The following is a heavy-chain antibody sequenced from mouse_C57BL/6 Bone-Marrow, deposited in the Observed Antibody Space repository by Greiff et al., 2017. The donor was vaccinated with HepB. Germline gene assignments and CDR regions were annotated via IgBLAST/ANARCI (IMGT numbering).Heavy chain of an antibody. V-gene: IGHV5-9*01. CDR2: ISGGGGNT. Sequence: EVKLVESGGGLVKPGGSLKLSCAASGFTFSSYTMSWVRQTPEKRLEWVATISGGGGNTYYPDSVKGRFTISRDNAKNTLYLQMSSLRSEDTALYYCARDGDYPYYFDYWGQGTTLTVSS. D-gene: IGHD2-13*01. CDR1: GFTFSSYT. J-gene: IGHJ2*01. CDR3: ARDGDYPYYFDY.